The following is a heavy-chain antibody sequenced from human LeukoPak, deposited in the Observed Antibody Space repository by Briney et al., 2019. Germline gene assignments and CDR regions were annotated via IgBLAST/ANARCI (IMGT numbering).Heavy chain of an antibody. D-gene: IGHD3-10*01. V-gene: IGHV4-39*01. CDR2: IYYSGST. CDR3: ARQRRGITLVRGAGVVYYYYMDV. CDR1: GGSISSSSYY. Sequence: SETLSLTCTVSGGSISSSSYYWGWIRQPPGKGLEWIGSIYYSGSTHYNPSLKSRVTISVGTSKNQFSLKLSSVTAADTAVYYCARQRRGITLVRGAGVVYYYYMDVWGKGTTVTVSS. J-gene: IGHJ6*03.